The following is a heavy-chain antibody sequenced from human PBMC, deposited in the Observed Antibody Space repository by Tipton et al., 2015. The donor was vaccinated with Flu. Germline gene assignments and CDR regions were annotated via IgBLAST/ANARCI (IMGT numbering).Heavy chain of an antibody. CDR1: GGSLSSFY. J-gene: IGHJ3*02. D-gene: IGHD1-26*01. CDR2: IYTSGST. V-gene: IGHV4-4*07. CDR3: ARYRGSNARGEGNDAFDI. Sequence: TLSLTCTVSGGSLSSFYWTWIRQPAGKGLEWIGRIYTSGSTNYNPSLESRVSISADTSKNEFSLSLSSVTAADTAMYYCARYRGSNARGEGNDAFDIWGQGTMVSVSS.